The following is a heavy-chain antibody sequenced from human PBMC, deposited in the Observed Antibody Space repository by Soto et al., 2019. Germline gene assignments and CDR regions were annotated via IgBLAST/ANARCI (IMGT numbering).Heavy chain of an antibody. CDR1: VGSISSYY. V-gene: IGHV4-59*01. CDR3: AGNSYGYYYYGMDV. D-gene: IGHD5-18*01. Sequence: SETLSLTCTVSVGSISSYYWSWIRQPPGKGLEWIGYIYYSGSTNYNPSLKSRVTISVDTSKNQFSLKLSSVTAADTAVYYCAGNSYGYYYYGMDVWGQGTTVTVSS. J-gene: IGHJ6*02. CDR2: IYYSGST.